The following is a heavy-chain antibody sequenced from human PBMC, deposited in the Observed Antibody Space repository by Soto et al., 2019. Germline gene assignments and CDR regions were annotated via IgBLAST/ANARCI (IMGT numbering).Heavy chain of an antibody. CDR2: IHHSGST. CDR1: GGSISSSNW. CDR3: ERDRRYSSGWYSLDP. V-gene: IGHV4-4*02. Sequence: SETLSLTCAVSGGSISSSNWWSWVRQPPGKGLEWIGEIHHSGSTNYNPSLKSRLIISVDKSKNQFSLKLRSVSAADTAVYYCERDRRYSSGWYSLDPWGQGTLVTVSS. J-gene: IGHJ5*02. D-gene: IGHD6-19*01.